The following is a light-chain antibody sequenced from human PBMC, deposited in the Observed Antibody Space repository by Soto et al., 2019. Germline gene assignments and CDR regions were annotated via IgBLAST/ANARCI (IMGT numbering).Light chain of an antibody. CDR2: GAS. CDR3: QQYGSSTSVT. Sequence: EIVLTQSPGTLSLSPGERATLSCRASQSVSSSYLAWYQQKPGHAPRLLIYGASSRATGIPDRFSGSGSGTDFTLTISRLEPEDFAVYYCQQYGSSTSVTFGGGTKVDIK. CDR1: QSVSSSY. J-gene: IGKJ4*01. V-gene: IGKV3-20*01.